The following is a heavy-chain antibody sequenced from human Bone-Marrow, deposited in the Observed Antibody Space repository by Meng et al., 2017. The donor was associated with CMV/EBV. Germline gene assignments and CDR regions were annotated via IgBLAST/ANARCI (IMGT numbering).Heavy chain of an antibody. CDR3: ASVYSGSYLRWEKHFDY. Sequence: GGSLRLSCAASGFTFSSYWMSWVRQAPGKGLEWVANIKQDGSEKYYVDSVKGRFTISRDNAKNSLYLQMNSLRAEDTAVYYCASVYSGSYLRWEKHFDYWGQGTLVTVSS. V-gene: IGHV3-7*01. D-gene: IGHD1-26*01. CDR2: IKQDGSEK. CDR1: GFTFSSYW. J-gene: IGHJ4*02.